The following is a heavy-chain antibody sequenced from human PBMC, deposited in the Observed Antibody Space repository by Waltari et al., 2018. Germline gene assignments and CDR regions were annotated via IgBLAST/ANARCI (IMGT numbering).Heavy chain of an antibody. CDR1: GSPFRRLW. V-gene: IGHV3-74*01. J-gene: IGHJ4*02. Sequence: EVQLVESGGGLVQTGGSLSLSCAAPGSPFRRLWAHWVRQAPGKGPEWVSRIKPAGSATTYADSVRGRFTISRDNAQNTLHLQMNSLRVEDTAMYYCTRDNWGTSDYWGQGTLVTVSS. CDR2: IKPAGSAT. CDR3: TRDNWGTSDY. D-gene: IGHD7-27*01.